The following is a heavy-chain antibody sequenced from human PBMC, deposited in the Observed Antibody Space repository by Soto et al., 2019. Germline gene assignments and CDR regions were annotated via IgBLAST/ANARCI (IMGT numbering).Heavy chain of an antibody. D-gene: IGHD2-15*01. V-gene: IGHV3-21*01. CDR3: ARDQRVAARLYYFDY. CDR1: GFTFSTYN. Sequence: KPWGSLRLSCAASGFTFSTYNMSFGRHAPVKGLEWVSSISTSSNYIYYADSLKGRFTISRDNAKNSVYLHMNSLRAEDTAVYFCARDQRVAARLYYFDYWGQGTLVTVSS. J-gene: IGHJ4*02. CDR2: ISTSSNYI.